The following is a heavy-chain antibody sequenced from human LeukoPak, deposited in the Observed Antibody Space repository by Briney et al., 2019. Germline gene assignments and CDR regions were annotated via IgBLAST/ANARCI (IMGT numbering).Heavy chain of an antibody. CDR3: ARDHRSFFFHS. J-gene: IGHJ4*02. V-gene: IGHV1-2*02. Sequence: ASVKVSCKASGYDFTAYNIHWVRQAPGQGLEWVGWINPDSGDTNYSQKFQGRVFMTRDISITSVYLELSRLAPDDTAVYYCARDHRSFFFHSWGLGTLVTVSS. CDR2: INPDSGDT. CDR1: GYDFTAYN.